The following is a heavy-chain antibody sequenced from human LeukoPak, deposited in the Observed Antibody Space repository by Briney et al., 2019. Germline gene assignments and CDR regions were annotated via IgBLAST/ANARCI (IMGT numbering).Heavy chain of an antibody. CDR2: ISSSGSYI. CDR3: ARGYYGDPSQVYYFDY. Sequence: GGTLRLSCAASGFTFSSYSMNWVCQAPGKGLEWVSSISSSGSYIYYADSVKGRFTISRDNAKNSLYLQMNSLRAEDTAVYYCARGYYGDPSQVYYFDYWGQGTLVTVSS. D-gene: IGHD4-17*01. V-gene: IGHV3-21*01. CDR1: GFTFSSYS. J-gene: IGHJ4*02.